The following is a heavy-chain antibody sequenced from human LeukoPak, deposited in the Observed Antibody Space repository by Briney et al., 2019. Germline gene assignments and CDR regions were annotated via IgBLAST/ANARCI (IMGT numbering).Heavy chain of an antibody. V-gene: IGHV3-49*04. CDR3: TRVSAPYYYCGMDV. Sequence: GGSLRLSCTASGFTFGDYAMSWVRQAPGKGLEWVGFIRSKAYGGTTEYAASVKGRFTISRDDSKSLPYLQMNSLKTEDTAVYYCTRVSAPYYYCGMDVWGKGTTVTVSS. CDR2: IRSKAYGGTT. CDR1: GFTFGDYA. J-gene: IGHJ6*04.